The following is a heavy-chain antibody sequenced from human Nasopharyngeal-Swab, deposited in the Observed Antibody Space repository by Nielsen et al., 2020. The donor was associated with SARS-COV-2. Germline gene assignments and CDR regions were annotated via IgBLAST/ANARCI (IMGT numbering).Heavy chain of an antibody. CDR2: ISSSSSYI. J-gene: IGHJ6*02. V-gene: IGHV3-21*01. Sequence: VRQAPGKGLGWVSSISSSSSYIYYADSVKGRFTISRDNAKNSLYLQMNSLRAEDTAVYYCAGDQRRDYDFWSGFYERTGYGMDVWGQGTTVTVSS. CDR3: AGDQRRDYDFWSGFYERTGYGMDV. D-gene: IGHD3-3*01.